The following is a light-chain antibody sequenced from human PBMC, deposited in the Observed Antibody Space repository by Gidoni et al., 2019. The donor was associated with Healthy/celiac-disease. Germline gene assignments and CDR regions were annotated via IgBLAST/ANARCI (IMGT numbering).Light chain of an antibody. CDR2: WAS. Sequence: DSVMTQSPDSLAVSLGERATINCKSSQSVLYSSNNKNYLAWYQQKPGQPPKLLIYWASTRESGVPARFRGIGSWTDFTLTISSLQAEDVAVYYCQQYYSTPTFGQGTKVEIK. CDR1: QSVLYSSNNKNY. J-gene: IGKJ1*01. V-gene: IGKV4-1*01. CDR3: QQYYSTPT.